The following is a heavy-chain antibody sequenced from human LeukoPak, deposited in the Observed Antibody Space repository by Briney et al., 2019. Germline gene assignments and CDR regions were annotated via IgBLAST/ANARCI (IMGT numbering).Heavy chain of an antibody. V-gene: IGHV1-2*02. Sequence: ASVKVSCKASGYTFTGYYMHWVRQAPGQGHEWMGWINPNSGGTNYAQKFQGRVTMTRDTSISTAYMELSRLRSDDTAVYYCARDLRNSGYCSGGSCYSGPKYWGQGTLVTVSS. D-gene: IGHD2-15*01. CDR1: GYTFTGYY. CDR2: INPNSGGT. CDR3: ARDLRNSGYCSGGSCYSGPKY. J-gene: IGHJ4*02.